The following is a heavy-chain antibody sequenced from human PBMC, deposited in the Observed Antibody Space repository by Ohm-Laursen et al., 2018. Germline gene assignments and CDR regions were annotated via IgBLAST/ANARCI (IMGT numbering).Heavy chain of an antibody. CDR1: GYTFTSYG. D-gene: IGHD3-22*01. Sequence: GSSVKVSCKASGYTFTSYGISWVRQAPGQGLEWMGWISAYNGNTNYAQKFQGRVTITADESTSTAYMELSSLRSEDTAVYYCAREIDYYDSSGFNWFDPWGQGTLVTVSS. J-gene: IGHJ5*02. CDR3: AREIDYYDSSGFNWFDP. V-gene: IGHV1-18*01. CDR2: ISAYNGNT.